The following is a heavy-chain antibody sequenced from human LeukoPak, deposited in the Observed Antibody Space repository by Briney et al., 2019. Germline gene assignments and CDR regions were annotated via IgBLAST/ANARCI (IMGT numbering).Heavy chain of an antibody. CDR3: AKDEVKYYGSGSYSQLDF. CDR1: GFTFSSYG. CDR2: ISYDGSNK. V-gene: IGHV3-30*18. J-gene: IGHJ4*02. D-gene: IGHD3-10*01. Sequence: GGSLRLPCAASGFTFSSYGMHWVRQAPGKGLEWVAIISYDGSNKYYADSVKGRFTISRDNSKNTLYLQMNSLRAEDTAVYYCAKDEVKYYGSGSYSQLDFWGQGTLVTVSS.